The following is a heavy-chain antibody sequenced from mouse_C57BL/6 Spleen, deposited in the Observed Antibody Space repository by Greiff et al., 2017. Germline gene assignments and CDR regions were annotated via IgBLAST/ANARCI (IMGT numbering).Heavy chain of an antibody. CDR2: INPNNGGT. V-gene: IGHV1-26*01. D-gene: IGHD2-2*01. Sequence: EVQLQQSGPELVKPGASVKISCKASGYTFTDYYMNWVKQSHGKSLEWIGDINPNNGGTSYNQKFKGKATLTVDKSSSTAYMELRSLTSEDSAVYYCARRGYDEGRGFAYWGQGTLVTVSA. CDR3: ARRGYDEGRGFAY. J-gene: IGHJ3*01. CDR1: GYTFTDYY.